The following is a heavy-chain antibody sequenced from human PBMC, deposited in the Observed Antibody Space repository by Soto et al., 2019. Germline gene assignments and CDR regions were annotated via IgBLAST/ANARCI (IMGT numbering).Heavy chain of an antibody. CDR2: IFSNDEK. D-gene: IGHD3-22*01. Sequence: QVTLKESGPVLVKPTETLTLTCTVSGFSLSNARMGVSWIRQPPGKALEWLAQIFSNDEKVYSTSLKSRLTISKDTSNSQVVLTMSNMDPVDTATYYCARIGDDSSGYTWYDFDYWGQGTLVTVSS. J-gene: IGHJ4*02. V-gene: IGHV2-26*01. CDR1: GFSLSNARMG. CDR3: ARIGDDSSGYTWYDFDY.